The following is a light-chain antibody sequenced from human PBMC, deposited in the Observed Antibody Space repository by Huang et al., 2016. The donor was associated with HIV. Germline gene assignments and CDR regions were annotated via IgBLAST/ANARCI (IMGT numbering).Light chain of an antibody. J-gene: IGKJ2*01. CDR2: DAS. V-gene: IGKV3-11*01. Sequence: EIVLTQSPATLSLSPGQRATLSCRASQSIGKYLAWYQQRPGQPPRLLIYDASNRATGIPTRFSGRGSGTDFTLTISSLEPEDFAVYYCHQRSNWLPYTFGQGTKLEIK. CDR1: QSIGKY. CDR3: HQRSNWLPYT.